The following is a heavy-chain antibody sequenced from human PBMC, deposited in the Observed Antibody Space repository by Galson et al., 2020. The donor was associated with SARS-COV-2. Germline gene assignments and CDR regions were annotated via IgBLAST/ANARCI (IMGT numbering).Heavy chain of an antibody. CDR1: GYSISSGYY. V-gene: IGHV4-38-2*02. D-gene: IGHD2-8*02. CDR3: ALLVDVLGEVRDY. J-gene: IGHJ4*02. Sequence: SETLSLTCTVSGYSISSGYYWGWIRQPPGKELEWIRSLYHSGSPYSNPSLKSRVTIPVDTSKNQFSLRLSSVTAADTAVYYCALLVDVLGEVRDYCGQGTLVTVSS. CDR2: LYHSGSP.